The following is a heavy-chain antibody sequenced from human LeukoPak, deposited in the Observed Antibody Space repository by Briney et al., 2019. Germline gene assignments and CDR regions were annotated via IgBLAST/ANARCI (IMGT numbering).Heavy chain of an antibody. Sequence: SETLSLTCAVYGGSFSDYYWAWIRQSPGEGLEWIGEINNSGSTKYNPSLKSRVSISADTSKNQFSLKLSSVTAADTAVYYCARGPDTSTFDYWGQGTLVTVPS. CDR3: ARGPDTSTFDY. CDR2: INNSGST. J-gene: IGHJ4*02. V-gene: IGHV4-34*01. CDR1: GGSFSDYY.